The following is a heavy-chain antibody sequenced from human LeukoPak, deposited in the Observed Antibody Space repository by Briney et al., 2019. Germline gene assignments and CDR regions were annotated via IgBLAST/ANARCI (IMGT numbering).Heavy chain of an antibody. CDR3: AKFCGDCTHGICYCIDY. V-gene: IGHV3-23*01. Sequence: PGGSLRLSCAASGFTFRGYAMNWVRQAPGKGVEWVSTISGSGGITYYADSVKGRFTISRDNSKNTLYLQMNNLRAEDTTVYYCAKFCGDCTHGICYCIDYWGQGTLVTVSS. CDR2: ISGSGGIT. D-gene: IGHD2-8*01. CDR1: GFTFRGYA. J-gene: IGHJ4*02.